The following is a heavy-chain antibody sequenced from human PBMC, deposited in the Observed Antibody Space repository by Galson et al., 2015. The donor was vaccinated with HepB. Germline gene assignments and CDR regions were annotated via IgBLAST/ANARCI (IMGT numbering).Heavy chain of an antibody. D-gene: IGHD4-11*01. J-gene: IGHJ4*02. V-gene: IGHV3-73*01. CDR3: TRLGDFSGYSSR. CDR2: IRSKAYNFAT. CDR1: GFTFSGSA. Sequence: SLRLSCAASGFTFSGSAIHWVRQASGKGPEWIGRIRSKAYNFATSYVPSLTGRFTISRDDSKNMAYLHMMRLKTGDTAVYYCTRLGDFSGYSSRWGQGTLVTVSS.